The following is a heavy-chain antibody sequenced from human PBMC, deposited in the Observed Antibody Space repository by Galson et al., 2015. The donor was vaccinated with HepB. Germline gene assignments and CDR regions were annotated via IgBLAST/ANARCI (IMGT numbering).Heavy chain of an antibody. V-gene: IGHV2-70*01. CDR2: DWDDDK. D-gene: IGHD5-18*01. Sequence: DWDDDKYYSTSLKTRLTISKDTSKNQVVLTMTNMDPVDTATYYCARIGAMGYHYGMDVWGQGTTVTVSS. J-gene: IGHJ6*02. CDR3: ARIGAMGYHYGMDV.